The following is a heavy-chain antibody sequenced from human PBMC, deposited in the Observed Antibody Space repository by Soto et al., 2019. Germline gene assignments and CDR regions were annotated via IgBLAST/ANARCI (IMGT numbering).Heavy chain of an antibody. Sequence: GGSLRLSCAASGFTFSNYNINWVRQAPGKGLEWISSISISNFIYYAASVKGRFTISRDNAKNSLYPQMNSLRVEDTAVYYCATPMALPGSDYWGQGALVTVSS. CDR2: ISISNFI. J-gene: IGHJ4*02. CDR1: GFTFSNYN. V-gene: IGHV3-21*01. D-gene: IGHD3-10*01. CDR3: ATPMALPGSDY.